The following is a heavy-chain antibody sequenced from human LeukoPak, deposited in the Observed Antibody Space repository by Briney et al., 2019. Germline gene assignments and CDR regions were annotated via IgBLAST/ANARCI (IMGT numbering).Heavy chain of an antibody. J-gene: IGHJ4*02. CDR3: ARGTIFGVVISDFSFDF. Sequence: GGSLRLSCAASGFTFRNYWMNWVRQAPGKGLEWVANIKQDGSEQDYVDSVKGRFTISRDNAKTLLYLQMTSLRAEDTAVYYCARGTIFGVVISDFSFDFWGQGTLVTVSS. CDR1: GFTFRNYW. D-gene: IGHD3-3*01. CDR2: IKQDGSEQ. V-gene: IGHV3-7*01.